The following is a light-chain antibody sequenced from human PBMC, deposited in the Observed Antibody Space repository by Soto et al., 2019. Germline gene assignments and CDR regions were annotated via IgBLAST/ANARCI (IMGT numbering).Light chain of an antibody. V-gene: IGLV2-14*01. Sequence: QSVLTQPASVSGSPGQSITISCTGTSSDVGGYNYVSWYQQHPGKAHKLMMDDVSNRPSGVSNRFSGSKSGNTASLTISGLQAEDEADYYSSSYTSSSTLRYVFGTGTKVTVL. CDR2: DVS. J-gene: IGLJ1*01. CDR3: SSYTSSSTLRYV. CDR1: SSDVGGYNY.